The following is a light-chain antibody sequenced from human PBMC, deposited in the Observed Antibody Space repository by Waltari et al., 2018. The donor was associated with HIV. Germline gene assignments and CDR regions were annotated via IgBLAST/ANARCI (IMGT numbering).Light chain of an antibody. V-gene: IGLV2-14*01. CDR1: SSDVAGYNY. CDR3: SSYTSSSTWM. J-gene: IGLJ3*02. Sequence: QSALTPPASVSGSPGQSITISCTGTSSDVAGYNYVSWYQQRRGKAPKLMIYDVISLPSGVAHRFSGSKAGNMASLTSSGLQAEDEADYYCSSYTSSSTWMFGGGTKLTGL. CDR2: DVI.